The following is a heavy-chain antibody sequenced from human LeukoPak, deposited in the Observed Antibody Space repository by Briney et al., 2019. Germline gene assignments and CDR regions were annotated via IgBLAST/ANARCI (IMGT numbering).Heavy chain of an antibody. D-gene: IGHD5-12*01. CDR2: NTYFGSA. V-gene: IGHV4-61*01. Sequence: PSETLSLTCTVSGGSVGSNSNYWSWIRQPPGKGLEWIGYNTYFGSASYNPSLKSRVTISVDTSKNQFSLKLSSVTAADTAVYYCARDTPGGYDFWWFDPWGQGTLVTVSS. J-gene: IGHJ5*02. CDR1: GGSVGSNSNY. CDR3: ARDTPGGYDFWWFDP.